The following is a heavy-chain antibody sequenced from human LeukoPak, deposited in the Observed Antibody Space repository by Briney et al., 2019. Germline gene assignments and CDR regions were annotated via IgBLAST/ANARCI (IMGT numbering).Heavy chain of an antibody. Sequence: PSETLSLTCAVYGGSFSGYYWSWIRQPPGKGLEWIGEINHSGGTNYNPSLKSRVTISVDTSKNQFSLKLSSVTAADTAVYYCARGRIAVAGDFDYWGQGTLVTVSS. J-gene: IGHJ4*02. D-gene: IGHD6-19*01. V-gene: IGHV4-34*01. CDR2: INHSGGT. CDR3: ARGRIAVAGDFDY. CDR1: GGSFSGYY.